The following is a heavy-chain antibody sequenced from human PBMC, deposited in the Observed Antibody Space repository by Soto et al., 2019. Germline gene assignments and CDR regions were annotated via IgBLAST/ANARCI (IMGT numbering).Heavy chain of an antibody. CDR1: GGSISSSSYY. V-gene: IGHV4-39*01. CDR3: ASPGGQQLENWFDP. CDR2: IYYSGST. Sequence: QLQLQESGPGLVKPSETLSLTCTVSGGSISSSSYYWGWIRQPPGKVLEWIGSIYYSGSTYYNPSLKSRVTISVDTSKNQFSLKLSSVTAADTAVYYCASPGGQQLENWFDPWGQGTLVTVSS. J-gene: IGHJ5*02. D-gene: IGHD6-13*01.